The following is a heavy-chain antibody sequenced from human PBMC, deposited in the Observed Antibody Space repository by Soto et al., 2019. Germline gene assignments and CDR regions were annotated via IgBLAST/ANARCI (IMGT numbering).Heavy chain of an antibody. CDR3: AREVQVNTSAFVA. D-gene: IGHD3-22*01. CDR2: ISPMFGAA. Sequence: QVQLVQSGAEMKKPGSSVKVSCQSSGGTFNTYAMNWVRQAPGQGPEWMGDISPMFGAANYAPKFQGRVNNTADESTGTSYMQLSSLPSEGTALYACAREVQVNTSAFVAWGQGNLVNVSS. V-gene: IGHV1-69*19. J-gene: IGHJ5*02. CDR1: GGTFNTYA.